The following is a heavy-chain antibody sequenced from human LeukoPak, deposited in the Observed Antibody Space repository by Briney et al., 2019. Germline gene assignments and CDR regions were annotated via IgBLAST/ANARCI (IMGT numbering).Heavy chain of an antibody. Sequence: SVKVSCKASGGTFSSYAISWVRQAPGQGLEWMGRIIPIFGAANYAQKFQGRVTITTDESTSTAYMELSSLRSEDTAVYYCAREDYYDSSGSRLYNWFDPWGQGTLVTVSS. CDR2: IIPIFGAA. V-gene: IGHV1-69*05. CDR3: AREDYYDSSGSRLYNWFDP. CDR1: GGTFSSYA. D-gene: IGHD3-22*01. J-gene: IGHJ5*02.